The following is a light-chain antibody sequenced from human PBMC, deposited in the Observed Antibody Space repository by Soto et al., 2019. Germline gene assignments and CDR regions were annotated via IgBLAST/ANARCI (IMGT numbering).Light chain of an antibody. V-gene: IGLV2-14*01. CDR3: SSYTSSGTLV. Sequence: QSALTQPASVSGSPGQSITISCTGTSSDVGGYNYVSWYQQYPDKAPKLMIYDVSNRPSGVSNRFSGSKSGNTASLTISGLQAEDEADYYCSSYTSSGTLVFGGGTQLTVL. CDR2: DVS. J-gene: IGLJ3*02. CDR1: SSDVGGYNY.